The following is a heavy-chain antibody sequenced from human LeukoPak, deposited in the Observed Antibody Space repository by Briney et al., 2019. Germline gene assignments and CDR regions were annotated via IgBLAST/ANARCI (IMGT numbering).Heavy chain of an antibody. CDR2: INNSGTT. Sequence: PSETLSLTCAVYGASFSGYYWSWIRQPPGQGLEWIAGINNSGTTNYNPSLKGRVTISVDTSKNQFSLRLSSVTAADTAVYYCASSRGYTSGLWYYYMDVWGKGTTVTVSS. CDR3: ASSRGYTSGLWYYYMDV. D-gene: IGHD6-25*01. CDR1: GASFSGYY. J-gene: IGHJ6*03. V-gene: IGHV4-34*01.